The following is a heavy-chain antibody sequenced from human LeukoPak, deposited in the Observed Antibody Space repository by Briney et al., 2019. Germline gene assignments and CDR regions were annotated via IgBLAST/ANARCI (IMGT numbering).Heavy chain of an antibody. J-gene: IGHJ5*02. CDR1: GGSISSGGYS. CDR2: IYHSGST. V-gene: IGHV4-30-2*01. Sequence: SETLSLTCAVSGGSISSGGYSWSWIRQPPGKGLEWIGYIYHSGSTYYNPSLKSRVTISVDRSKNQFSLKLSSVTAADTAVYYCARDVAYYYGSGAWFDPWGQGTLVTVSS. CDR3: ARDVAYYYGSGAWFDP. D-gene: IGHD3-10*01.